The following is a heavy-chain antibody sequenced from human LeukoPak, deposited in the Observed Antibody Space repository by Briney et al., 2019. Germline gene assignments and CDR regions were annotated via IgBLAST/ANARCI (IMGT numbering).Heavy chain of an antibody. CDR3: AKESGKFDY. J-gene: IGHJ4*02. Sequence: GGSLRLSCVASGLPIADFAMHWARQAPGKGLEWVSLISGDGVSTFYADSVKGRFSISRDNSKNSLYLEMNSLRTEDAAMYYCAKESGKFDYWGQGTLVAVSS. CDR2: ISGDGVST. V-gene: IGHV3-43*02. CDR1: GLPIADFA.